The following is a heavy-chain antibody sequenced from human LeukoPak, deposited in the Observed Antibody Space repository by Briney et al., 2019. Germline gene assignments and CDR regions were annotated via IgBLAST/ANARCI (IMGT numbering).Heavy chain of an antibody. CDR1: GESYSGYY. CDR2: IIDTGST. V-gene: IGHV4-34*12. J-gene: IGHJ4*02. CDR3: ARLPTVTFFDY. Sequence: SETLSLTCVVYGESYSGYYWTWIRQPPGKGLEWIGEIIDTGSTKYNSSLKSRVTISVDTSKNEFSLKLSSVTAADTAVYYCARLPTVTFFDYWGQGTLVTVSS. D-gene: IGHD4-17*01.